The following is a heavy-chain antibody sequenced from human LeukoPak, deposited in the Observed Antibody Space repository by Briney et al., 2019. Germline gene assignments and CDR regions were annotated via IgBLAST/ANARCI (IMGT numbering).Heavy chain of an antibody. V-gene: IGHV1-8*03. D-gene: IGHD6-19*01. CDR3: ARGPSKSGYSSGWYVNY. CDR1: GYTFTNYD. J-gene: IGHJ4*02. Sequence: ASVKVSCKASGYTFTNYDINWVRQAPGQGLEWMGWMNPYSGNTGYAQKFQGRVTITRNTSITTAYMELSSLTSEDTAVYYCARGPSKSGYSSGWYVNYWGQGTLVTVSS. CDR2: MNPYSGNT.